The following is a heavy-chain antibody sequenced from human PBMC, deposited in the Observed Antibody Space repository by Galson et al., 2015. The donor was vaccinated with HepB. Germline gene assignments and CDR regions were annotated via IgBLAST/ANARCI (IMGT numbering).Heavy chain of an antibody. CDR3: ARSSGWFDY. V-gene: IGHV6-1*01. J-gene: IGHJ5*01. Sequence: CAISGDSVSSTSAAWNWIRQSPSRGLEWLGRTYYRSKWYRNYAGSVKSRTTINPDTSMNQFSLQLNSVTPEDTAVYYCARSSGWFDYWGQGTLVTVSS. CDR1: GDSVSSTSAA. D-gene: IGHD6-19*01. CDR2: TYYRSKWYR.